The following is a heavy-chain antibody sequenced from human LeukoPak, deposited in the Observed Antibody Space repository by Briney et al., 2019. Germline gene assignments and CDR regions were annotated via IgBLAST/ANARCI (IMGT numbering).Heavy chain of an antibody. V-gene: IGHV4-4*07. J-gene: IGHJ4*02. Sequence: SETLSLTCSVSGGSISRYYWSWIRQPAGKGLEWIGRISPSGRTNYNPSLKSRVTISVDKSKNQFSLKLTSLTAADTALYYCARALVDYYDSSGYYYDYWGQGTLVTVSS. CDR2: ISPSGRT. CDR1: GGSISRYY. CDR3: ARALVDYYDSSGYYYDY. D-gene: IGHD3-22*01.